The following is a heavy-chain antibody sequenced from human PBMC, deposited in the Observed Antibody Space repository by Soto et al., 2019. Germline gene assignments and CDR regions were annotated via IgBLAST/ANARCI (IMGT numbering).Heavy chain of an antibody. CDR3: ASLYYYGSATPDY. CDR1: GFTFSGYG. D-gene: IGHD3-10*01. V-gene: IGHV3-33*01. Sequence: QVQLVESGGGVVQPGRSLRLSCAASGFTFSGYGMHWVRQAPGKGLEWVAVIWYDGSNKYYADSVKGRFTISRDNSKNPLYLQMNSLRAEDTAVYYCASLYYYGSATPDYWGQGTLVTVSS. CDR2: IWYDGSNK. J-gene: IGHJ4*02.